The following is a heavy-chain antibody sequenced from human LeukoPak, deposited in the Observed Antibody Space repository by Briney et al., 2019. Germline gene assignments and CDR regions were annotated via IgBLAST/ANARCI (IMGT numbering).Heavy chain of an antibody. CDR1: GYSFTSYW. Sequence: GESLKISCQGSGYSFTSYWIGWVRQMPGKGLEWMGVIYPGDSDTRYSPSFQGQVTISADKSISTAYLQWSSLKASDTAMYYCARQADYGGNSDYYYMDVWGKGTTVTVSS. V-gene: IGHV5-51*01. D-gene: IGHD4-23*01. CDR2: IYPGDSDT. J-gene: IGHJ6*03. CDR3: ARQADYGGNSDYYYMDV.